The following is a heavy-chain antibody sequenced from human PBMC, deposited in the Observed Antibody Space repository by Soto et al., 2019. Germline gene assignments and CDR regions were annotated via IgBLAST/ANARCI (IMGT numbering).Heavy chain of an antibody. D-gene: IGHD2-15*01. V-gene: IGHV4-59*08. J-gene: IGHJ4*02. CDR1: GGSISSYY. Sequence: SETQSLTCTVSGGSISSYYWSWIRQPPGKGLEWIGYIYYSGSTNYNPSLKSRVTISVDTSKNQFSLKLSSVTAADTAVYYCERHLTIDCSGGSCYSGDFAYWGQGTLVTVSS. CDR3: ERHLTIDCSGGSCYSGDFAY. CDR2: IYYSGST.